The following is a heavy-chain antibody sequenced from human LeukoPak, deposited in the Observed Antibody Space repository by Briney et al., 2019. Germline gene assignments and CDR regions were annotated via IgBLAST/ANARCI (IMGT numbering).Heavy chain of an antibody. CDR1: GHTFTSYY. D-gene: IGHD6-19*01. CDR3: ARDFRIAVAHWYFDL. V-gene: IGHV1-46*01. J-gene: IGHJ2*01. CDR2: INPSGGST. Sequence: ASVKVSCKASGHTFTSYYMHWVRQAPGQGLEWMGIINPSGGSTSYAQKFQGRVTMTRDTSTSTVYMELSSLRSEDTAVYYCARDFRIAVAHWYFDLWGRGTLVTVSS.